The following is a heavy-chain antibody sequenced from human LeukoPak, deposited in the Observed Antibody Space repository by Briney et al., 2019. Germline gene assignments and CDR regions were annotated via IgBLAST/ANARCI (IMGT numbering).Heavy chain of an antibody. J-gene: IGHJ4*02. Sequence: SGPTLVNPTQTLMLTCTFSGFSLSTSGVGVGWIRQPPGKALEWLALIYWDDDKRYSPSLKSRLTITKDTSKNQVVLTMTNIDPVDTATYYCAHGLYGGNVYWFDYWGQGTLVTVSS. V-gene: IGHV2-5*02. CDR2: IYWDDDK. CDR1: GFSLSTSGVG. CDR3: AHGLYGGNVYWFDY. D-gene: IGHD4-23*01.